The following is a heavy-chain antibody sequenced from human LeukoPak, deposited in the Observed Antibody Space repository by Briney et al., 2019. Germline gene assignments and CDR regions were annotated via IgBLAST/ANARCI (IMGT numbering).Heavy chain of an antibody. V-gene: IGHV5-51*01. D-gene: IGHD6-13*01. J-gene: IGHJ3*02. CDR1: GYTFTSHW. CDR3: ARGESAVGHLEAFDI. CDR2: IYPGDSDT. Sequence: GESLKISCQAAGYTFTSHWIGWVRQLSGKGLEWMGIIYPGDSDTRYRPSFQGHVTISADKSINTAYLQWSSLKVSDSAMYYCARGESAVGHLEAFDIWGQGTLVTVSS.